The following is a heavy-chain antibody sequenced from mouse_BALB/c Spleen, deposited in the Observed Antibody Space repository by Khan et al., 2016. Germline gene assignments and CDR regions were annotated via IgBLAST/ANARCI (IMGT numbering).Heavy chain of an antibody. CDR2: IRSKSNDYAT. CDR3: VRPGEYGPFAY. D-gene: IGHD2-10*02. V-gene: IGHV10-1*02. J-gene: IGHJ3*01. CDR1: GFTFNIYA. Sequence: EVELVESGGGLVQPKGSLKLSCAASGFTFNIYAMNWVRQAPGKGLEWVARIRSKSNDYATYYADSVKDRFTIACDDLQSMHYLQMNNLKTEDPAMYYCVRPGEYGPFAYWGQGTLVTVSA.